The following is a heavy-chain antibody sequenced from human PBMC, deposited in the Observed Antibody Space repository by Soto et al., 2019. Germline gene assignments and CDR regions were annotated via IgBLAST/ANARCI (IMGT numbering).Heavy chain of an antibody. J-gene: IGHJ5*02. CDR1: GFTFSSYA. CDR3: AKVKKPSIAVAGTLVFDP. Sequence: GGSLRLSWAASGFTFSSYAMSWVRQAPGKGLEWVSAISGSGGSTYYADSVKGRFTISRDNSKNTLYLQMNSLRAEDTAVYYYAKVKKPSIAVAGTLVFDPWGQGTLVTVSS. D-gene: IGHD6-19*01. CDR2: ISGSGGST. V-gene: IGHV3-23*01.